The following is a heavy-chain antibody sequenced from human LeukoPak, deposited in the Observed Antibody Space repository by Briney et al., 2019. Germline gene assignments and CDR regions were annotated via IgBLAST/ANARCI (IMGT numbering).Heavy chain of an antibody. J-gene: IGHJ4*02. CDR2: MNPKRVET. D-gene: IGHD5-12*01. CDR1: GYTFTSYD. V-gene: IGHV1-8*01. Sequence: GSVKVSCKVSGYTFTSYDINWVRRAAGQGLEWMGWMNPKRVETQYAQKFQGRVTMTRNTSISTAYMDLRSLRSDATAVYYCARVRNSGFRYVDSWGQGTLVTVSS. CDR3: ARVRNSGFRYVDS.